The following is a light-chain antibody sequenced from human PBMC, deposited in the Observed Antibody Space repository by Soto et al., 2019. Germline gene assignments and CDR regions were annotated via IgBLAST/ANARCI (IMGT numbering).Light chain of an antibody. CDR2: EGS. J-gene: IGLJ2*01. CDR3: CSYAGSSTVVV. CDR1: SSDVGSYNL. V-gene: IGLV2-23*03. Sequence: QSALTQPASVSGSPGQSITISCTGTSSDVGSYNLVSWYQQHPGKAPELMIYEGSKRPSGVSNRFSGSKSGNTASLTISGLQAEDEADYYCCSYAGSSTVVVFGGGTTLTVL.